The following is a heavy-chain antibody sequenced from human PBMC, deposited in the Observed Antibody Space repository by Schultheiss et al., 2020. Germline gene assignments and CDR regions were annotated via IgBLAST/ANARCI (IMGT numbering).Heavy chain of an antibody. CDR2: INAGNGNT. CDR3: ARGSTFSSGWYEFDY. Sequence: ASVKVSCKASGYTFTSYDINWVRQATGQGLEWMGWINAGNGNTKYSQKLQGRVTMTTDTSTSTAYMELRSLRSDDTAVYYCARGSTFSSGWYEFDYWGQGTLVTVSS. V-gene: IGHV1-18*01. J-gene: IGHJ4*02. CDR1: GYTFTSYD. D-gene: IGHD6-19*01.